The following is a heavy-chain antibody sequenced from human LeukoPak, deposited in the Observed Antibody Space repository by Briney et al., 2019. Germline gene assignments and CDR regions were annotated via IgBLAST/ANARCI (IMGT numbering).Heavy chain of an antibody. CDR3: MKDRTGTYTLDY. CDR1: GFTFSNCA. CDR2: ISDDGSRQ. V-gene: IGHV3-30-3*01. Sequence: GRSLRLSCAATGFTFSNCAIHWGRQAPGKGLEWVAFISDDGSRQHYADSVKGRFTISRDNSKNTLNLQMNSLRAEDTAVYYCMKDRTGTYTLDYWGQGTLVTVSS. D-gene: IGHD3-10*01. J-gene: IGHJ4*02.